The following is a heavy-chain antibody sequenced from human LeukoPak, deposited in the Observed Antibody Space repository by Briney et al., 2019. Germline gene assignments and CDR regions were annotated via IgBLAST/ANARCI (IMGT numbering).Heavy chain of an antibody. CDR1: GYTFTSYD. CDR2: MNPSSGNT. J-gene: IGHJ5*02. V-gene: IGHV1-8*01. CDR3: ARGEGSWYLRWFDP. D-gene: IGHD6-13*01. Sequence: GASVKVSCKASGYTFTSYDINWVRQATGQGLEWMGWMNPSSGNTGYAQKFQGRVTMTRNTSISTAYMELSSLRSEDTAVYYCARGEGSWYLRWFDPWGQGTLVTVSS.